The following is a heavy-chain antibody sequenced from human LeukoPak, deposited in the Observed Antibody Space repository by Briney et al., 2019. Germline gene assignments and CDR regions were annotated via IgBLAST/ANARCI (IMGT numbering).Heavy chain of an antibody. D-gene: IGHD6-19*01. CDR1: GGSISSSSYY. V-gene: IGHV4-39*02. J-gene: IGHJ4*02. CDR3: ARDSPYSSGYFDY. Sequence: PSETLSLTCTVSGGSISSSSYYWGWIRQPPGKGLEWIGSIYYSGSTYYNPSLKSRVTISVDTSKNQFSLKLSSVTAADTAVYYCARDSPYSSGYFDYWGQGTLVTVSS. CDR2: IYYSGST.